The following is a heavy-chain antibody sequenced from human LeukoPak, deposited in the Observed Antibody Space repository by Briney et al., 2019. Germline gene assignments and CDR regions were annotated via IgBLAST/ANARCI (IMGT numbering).Heavy chain of an antibody. CDR3: ARWSTIWNYYYGMDV. D-gene: IGHD5/OR15-5a*01. V-gene: IGHV4-61*01. J-gene: IGHJ6*02. CDR2: IYYSGST. CDR1: GGSVSSGSYY. Sequence: SETLSLTCTVSGGSVSSGSYYWSWIRQPPGKGLEWIGYIYYSGSTNYNPSLKSRVTISVDTSKNQFSLKLSSVTAADTAVYYCARWSTIWNYYYGMDVWGQGTTVTVSS.